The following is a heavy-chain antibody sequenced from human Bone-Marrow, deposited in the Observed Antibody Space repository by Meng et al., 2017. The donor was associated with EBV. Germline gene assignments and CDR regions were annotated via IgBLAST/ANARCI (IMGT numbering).Heavy chain of an antibody. CDR2: INHSGST. Sequence: PLQESGPGLVKPSETLSLTCAVYGGSFSGYYWSWIRQPPGKWLEWIGEINHSGSTNYNPSLKSRVTISVDTSKNQFSLNLSSVTAADTSVYYCARGKSRDYIWGSYRIFDYWGQGTLVTVSS. V-gene: IGHV4-34*01. CDR3: ARGKSRDYIWGSYRIFDY. D-gene: IGHD3-16*02. CDR1: GGSFSGYY. J-gene: IGHJ4*02.